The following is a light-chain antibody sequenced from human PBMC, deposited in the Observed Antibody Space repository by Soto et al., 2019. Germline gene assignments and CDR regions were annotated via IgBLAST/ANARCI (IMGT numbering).Light chain of an antibody. CDR1: SSDVGGYNS. Sequence: QSALTQPPSASGSPGQSVTISCTGTSSDVGGYNSVSWYQQHPGKAPKLMIYEVTKRPSGVPDRFSGSKSGNTASLTVSGLQAEDEADYYCSSNAGSNSFVVFGGGTKLTVL. J-gene: IGLJ2*01. CDR2: EVT. CDR3: SSNAGSNSFVV. V-gene: IGLV2-8*01.